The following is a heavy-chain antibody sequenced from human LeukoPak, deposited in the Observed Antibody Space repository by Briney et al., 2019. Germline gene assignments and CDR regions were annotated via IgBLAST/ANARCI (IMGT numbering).Heavy chain of an antibody. J-gene: IGHJ5*02. CDR3: GRGGIAAAGTRFDP. Sequence: SETMSLTCIVSGGSISSYYWSWDRQPPGNGLEWVGDIYYSGSTNYNPSLKSRVTISVDTSKNQCSLKLSSVTAADTAVYYCGRGGIAAAGTRFDPWGQGTLVTVSS. CDR2: IYYSGST. CDR1: GGSISSYY. V-gene: IGHV4-59*01. D-gene: IGHD6-13*01.